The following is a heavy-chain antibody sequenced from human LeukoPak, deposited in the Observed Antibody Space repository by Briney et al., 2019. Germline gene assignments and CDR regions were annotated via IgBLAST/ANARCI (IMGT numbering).Heavy chain of an antibody. CDR3: ARDERTGYDYGDYGDYYYGMDV. J-gene: IGHJ6*02. CDR1: GFIFTNYF. V-gene: IGHV3-7*03. Sequence: GGSLRLSCAASGFIFTNYFMSWVRQAPGKGLEWVASIKQDGSEKYYVDSVKGRFTISRDNAKNSLYLQMNSLRAEDTAVYYCARDERTGYDYGDYGDYYYGMDVWGQGTTVTVSS. D-gene: IGHD4-17*01. CDR2: IKQDGSEK.